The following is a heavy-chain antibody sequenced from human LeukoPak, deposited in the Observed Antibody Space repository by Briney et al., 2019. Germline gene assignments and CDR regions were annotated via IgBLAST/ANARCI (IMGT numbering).Heavy chain of an antibody. V-gene: IGHV4-4*07. CDR3: ARLFSSGWPYFYGLGA. D-gene: IGHD6-19*01. J-gene: IGHJ6*02. Sequence: SETLSLTCTVSGGSITGYYWTWIRQPAGKGLEWIGRVSDTGRAYYNPSLERRVTISLDTSNNRFSLKVTSVTAADTALYFCARLFSSGWPYFYGLGAWGQGTTVTVSS. CDR1: GGSITGYY. CDR2: VSDTGRA.